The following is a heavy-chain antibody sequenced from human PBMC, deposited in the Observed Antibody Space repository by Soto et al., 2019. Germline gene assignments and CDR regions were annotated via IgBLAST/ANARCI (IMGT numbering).Heavy chain of an antibody. V-gene: IGHV3-33*01. CDR3: ARDAEDIVVVPAASWARYYYGMDV. CDR1: GFTFSSYG. J-gene: IGHJ6*02. D-gene: IGHD2-2*01. CDR2: IWYDGSNK. Sequence: QVQLVESGGGVVQPGRSLRLSCAASGFTFSSYGMHWVRQAPGKGLEWVAVIWYDGSNKYYADSVKGRFTISRDNSKNTLYLQMNSLRAEDTAVYYCARDAEDIVVVPAASWARYYYGMDVWGQGTTVTVSS.